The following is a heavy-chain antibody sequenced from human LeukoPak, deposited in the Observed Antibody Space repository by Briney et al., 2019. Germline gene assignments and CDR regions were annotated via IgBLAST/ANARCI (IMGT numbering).Heavy chain of an antibody. D-gene: IGHD3-10*01. CDR3: AKGRDGSGNLKLTFDY. J-gene: IGHJ4*02. CDR2: ISGSGGST. Sequence: PGGSLRLSCAASGFTFSSYAMSWVRQAPGKGLEWVSAISGSGGSTYYADSVKGRFTISRDNSKNTLYLQMNSPRAEDTAVYYCAKGRDGSGNLKLTFDYWGQGTLVTVSS. V-gene: IGHV3-23*01. CDR1: GFTFSSYA.